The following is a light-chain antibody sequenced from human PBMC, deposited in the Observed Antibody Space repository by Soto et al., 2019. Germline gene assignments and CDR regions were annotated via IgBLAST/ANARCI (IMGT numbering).Light chain of an antibody. J-gene: IGLJ2*01. CDR3: HVWDISGDQVV. CDR2: ADS. Sequence: YELTQPPSVSVAPGQTATFTCGANNIGSKSVHWYQKKPGQAPLLVVFADSDRPPGIPARFSAFNSGNTAILTISMVEDGDEADYYCHVWDISGDQVVFGGGTKLTVL. CDR1: NIGSKS. V-gene: IGLV3-21*02.